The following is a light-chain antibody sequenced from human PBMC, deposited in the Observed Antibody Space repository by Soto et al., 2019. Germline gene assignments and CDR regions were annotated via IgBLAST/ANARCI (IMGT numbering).Light chain of an antibody. CDR2: DAS. V-gene: IGKV1-5*01. J-gene: IGKJ2*01. CDR1: QSISSW. CDR3: QQYNSYSPLFT. Sequence: DIQLTQSPSTLSASVGDRVTITCRASQSISSWVAWYQQKPGKAPNLLIYDASSLESGVPSRFSGSKSGTEFTLTISSLQPDDFATYYCQQYNSYSPLFTFGQGTKLEIK.